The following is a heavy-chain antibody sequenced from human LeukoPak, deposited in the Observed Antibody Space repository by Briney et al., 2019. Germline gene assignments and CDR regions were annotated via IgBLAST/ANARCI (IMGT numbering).Heavy chain of an antibody. CDR3: ARTGTMVRGVMGY. J-gene: IGHJ4*02. D-gene: IGHD3-10*01. Sequence: GASVKVSCKASGYTFTGYYMHWVRQAPGQGLEWMGWINPNSGGTNYAQKFQGRVTMTRDTSISTAYMELSRLRSDDTAVYYCARTGTMVRGVMGYWGQGTLVTVSS. CDR1: GYTFTGYY. CDR2: INPNSGGT. V-gene: IGHV1-2*02.